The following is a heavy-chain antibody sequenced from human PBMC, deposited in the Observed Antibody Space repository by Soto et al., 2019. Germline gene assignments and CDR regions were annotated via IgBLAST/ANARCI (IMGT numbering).Heavy chain of an antibody. CDR1: GGSISSYY. Sequence: SETLSLTSTVSGGSISSYYWSWIRQNPGKGLEWIGYIYYSGSIIYNPSFKSRVTISVDTSKNQFSLQLSSVTAADTAVYFCAREDDGGDRDYYGLDVWGQGTTVTVSS. J-gene: IGHJ6*02. V-gene: IGHV4-59*12. CDR3: AREDDGGDRDYYGLDV. D-gene: IGHD2-21*02. CDR2: IYYSGSI.